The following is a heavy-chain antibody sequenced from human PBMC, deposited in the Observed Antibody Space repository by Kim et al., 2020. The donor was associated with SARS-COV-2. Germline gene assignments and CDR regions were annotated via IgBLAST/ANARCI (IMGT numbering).Heavy chain of an antibody. V-gene: IGHV4-39*01. CDR2: N. D-gene: IGHD5-18*01. Sequence: NYDNPSLKSRVTISVDASKNQFSLRLSSLTAADTAVYYCAGGPDTAKTGYWGQGTLVTVSS. CDR3: AGGPDTAKTGY. J-gene: IGHJ4*02.